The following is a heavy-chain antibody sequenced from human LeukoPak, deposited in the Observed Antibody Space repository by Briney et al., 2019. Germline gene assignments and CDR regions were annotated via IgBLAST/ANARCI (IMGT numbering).Heavy chain of an antibody. D-gene: IGHD3-22*01. CDR3: AELGIRMIGGV. V-gene: IGHV3-30*02. J-gene: IGHJ6*04. CDR1: GFTFSSGC. Sequence: PAGSLRLSCAASGFTFSSGCMRGWLRAPAEGLQGGAGRRFDGRNKYYADSVKGRVTISIDKSKNTLFLQMNNLRAEDTDVYYCAELGIRMIGGVWGKGTPVTISS. CDR2: RRFDGRNK.